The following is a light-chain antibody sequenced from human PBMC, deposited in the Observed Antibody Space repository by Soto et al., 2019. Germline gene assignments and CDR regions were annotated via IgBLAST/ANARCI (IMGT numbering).Light chain of an antibody. J-gene: IGLJ3*02. CDR2: AAT. CDR1: SSDVGAYNY. CDR3: ISYAGSRIWV. V-gene: IGLV2-8*01. Sequence: QSALTQPPSASGSPGQSVTISCTGTSSDVGAYNYVSWYQQHPGKAPKLMIYAATKRPSGVPDRFSGSKSGNAASLTVSGLQAEDEADYYCISYAGSRIWVFGGGTQLTVL.